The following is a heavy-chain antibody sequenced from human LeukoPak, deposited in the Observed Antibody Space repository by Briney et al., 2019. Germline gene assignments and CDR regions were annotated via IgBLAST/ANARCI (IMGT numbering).Heavy chain of an antibody. CDR3: ARPSPWYGSGVDY. V-gene: IGHV4-34*01. J-gene: IGHJ4*02. CDR1: GGSFSGYY. D-gene: IGHD6-19*01. CDR2: INHSGST. Sequence: SETLSLTCAVYGGSFSGYYWSWIRQPPGKGLEWIGEINHSGSTNYNPSLKSRVTISVDTSKNQFSLKLSSVTAADTAVYDCARPSPWYGSGVDYWGQGTLVTVSS.